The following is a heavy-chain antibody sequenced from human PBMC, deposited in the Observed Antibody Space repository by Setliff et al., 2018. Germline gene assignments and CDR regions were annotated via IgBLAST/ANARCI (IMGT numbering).Heavy chain of an antibody. D-gene: IGHD5-12*01. J-gene: IGHJ4*02. Sequence: ALVKVSCKASGYTFTGYYFHWVRQAPGQGLERMGWINPNNGDTKSAQKFQGRLTMTRDTSISTAYMELSSLRSDDTAVYYCARQPMDTIMVTFDYWGQGNLVTVSS. CDR1: GYTFTGYY. V-gene: IGHV1-2*02. CDR3: ARQPMDTIMVTFDY. CDR2: INPNNGDT.